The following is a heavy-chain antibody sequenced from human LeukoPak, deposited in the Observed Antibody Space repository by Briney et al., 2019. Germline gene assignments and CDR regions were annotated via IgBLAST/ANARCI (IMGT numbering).Heavy chain of an antibody. CDR1: GYRFTAYW. V-gene: IGHV5-51*01. J-gene: IGHJ4*02. D-gene: IGHD2-2*01. Sequence: GESLKISCKTSGYRFTAYWIGWVRQMPGKGLEWMGIIYPGDSDTRYSPSFQGQVTISADKSISTAYPQWSSLKASDTAMYYCARYRYCSSTSCFYYFDYWGQGTLVTVSS. CDR2: IYPGDSDT. CDR3: ARYRYCSSTSCFYYFDY.